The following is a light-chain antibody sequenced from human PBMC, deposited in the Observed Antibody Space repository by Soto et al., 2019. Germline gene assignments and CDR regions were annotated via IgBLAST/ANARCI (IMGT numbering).Light chain of an antibody. J-gene: IGLJ1*01. CDR3: KSYAGSNTYV. CDR2: EVV. Sequence: QSALTQPPSASGSPGQSVTISCTGTKNDVGVYDFVSWYQHHPGKAPRLIIYEVVHRPSGVPDRFSGSKSGNTASLTVSGLQAADEADYCCKSYAGSNTYVFGSGTKLTVL. CDR1: KNDVGVYDF. V-gene: IGLV2-8*01.